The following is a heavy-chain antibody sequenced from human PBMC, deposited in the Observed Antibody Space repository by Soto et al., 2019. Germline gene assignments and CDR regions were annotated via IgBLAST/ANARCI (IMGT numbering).Heavy chain of an antibody. CDR1: GGSISSYY. V-gene: IGHV4-59*04. D-gene: IGHD3-3*01. J-gene: IGHJ5*02. CDR3: ARPKYDFWSGYGYGWFDP. CDR2: IYYSGST. Sequence: SETLSLTCTVAGGSISSYYRSWIRQPPGKGLEWIGYIYYSGSTYYNPSLKSRVTISVDTSKNQFSLKLSSVTAADTAVYYCARPKYDFWSGYGYGWFDPWGQGTLVTVSS.